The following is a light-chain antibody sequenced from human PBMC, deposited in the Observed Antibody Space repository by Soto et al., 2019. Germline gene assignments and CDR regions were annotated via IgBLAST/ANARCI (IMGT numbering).Light chain of an antibody. CDR2: DAS. J-gene: IGKJ1*01. Sequence: DIQMTQSPSSLSASVGDRVTITCRASQTISSYLNWYQQKPGKAPKVLIYDASNLETGVPSRFSGSGFGTEFILTISSLQPDDFATYWCQHYGGMWTFGQGTKVDI. CDR1: QTISSY. V-gene: IGKV1-39*01. CDR3: QHYGGMWT.